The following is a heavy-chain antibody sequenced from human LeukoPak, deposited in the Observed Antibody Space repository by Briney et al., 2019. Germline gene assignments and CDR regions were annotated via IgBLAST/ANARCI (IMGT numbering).Heavy chain of an antibody. Sequence: PGGSLRLSSAASGFTFSSYAMHWVRQAPGKGLEYVSAISSNGGSTYYANSVKGRFTISRDNSKNTLYLQMGSLRAEDMAVYYCAREPPLERGFAFDIWGQGTMVTVSS. CDR1: GFTFSSYA. J-gene: IGHJ3*02. CDR2: ISSNGGST. V-gene: IGHV3-64*01. D-gene: IGHD1-1*01. CDR3: AREPPLERGFAFDI.